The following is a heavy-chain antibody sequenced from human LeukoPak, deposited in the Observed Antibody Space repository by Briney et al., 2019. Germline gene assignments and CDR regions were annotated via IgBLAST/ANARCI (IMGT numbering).Heavy chain of an antibody. CDR2: IRSKAYGGTT. J-gene: IGHJ4*02. CDR3: TRLRFLEWLFDY. D-gene: IGHD3-3*01. Sequence: PGGSLRLSCTASGFTFGDYAMCGVPQAPGRGLEWVGFIRSKAYGGTTEYAASVKGRFTISRDDSKSIAYLQMNSLKTEDTAVYYCTRLRFLEWLFDYWGQGTLVTVSS. V-gene: IGHV3-49*04. CDR1: GFTFGDYA.